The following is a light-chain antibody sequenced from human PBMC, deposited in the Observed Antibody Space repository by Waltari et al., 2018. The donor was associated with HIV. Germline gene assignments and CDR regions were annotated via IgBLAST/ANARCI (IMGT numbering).Light chain of an antibody. CDR3: LQDSIYPWT. V-gene: IGKV1-6*01. J-gene: IGKJ1*01. CDR1: QGIGNG. CDR2: AAS. Sequence: AIQMTQSPSSLSASVGDRVSITCRASQGIGNGLGWYQQKPGKAPNLLIFAASKLQDGGPSRFSGSGSGTDFTLTISSLQPEDFATYYCLQDSIYPWTFGQGTRVEVK.